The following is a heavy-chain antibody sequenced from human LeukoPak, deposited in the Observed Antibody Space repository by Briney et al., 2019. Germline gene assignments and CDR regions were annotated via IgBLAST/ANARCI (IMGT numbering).Heavy chain of an antibody. CDR3: ARADRLHGGPYLIGP. V-gene: IGHV1-2*02. D-gene: IGHD2-21*01. CDR2: INPNSGGT. CDR1: GYTFTDYY. J-gene: IGHJ5*02. Sequence: APVKVSCKTSGYTFTDYYLHWVRQAPGQGLEWMGWINPNSGGTSSAQKFQGRVTMTRDTSITTVYMEVSWLTSDDTAIYYCARADRLHGGPYLIGPWGQGTLVTVSS.